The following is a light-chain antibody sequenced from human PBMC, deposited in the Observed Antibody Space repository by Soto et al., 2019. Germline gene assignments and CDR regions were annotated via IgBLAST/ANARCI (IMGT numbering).Light chain of an antibody. J-gene: IGKJ4*01. CDR3: QHYNKWPLT. CDR2: FAS. CDR1: QSVSNN. V-gene: IGKV3-15*01. Sequence: EIVMTQSPATLSVSPGEKATLSCRASQSVSNNLAWYQQKPGQAPRLPIYFASTRATGIPARFSGSGSGTEFSLTISSLQSEDFAVYYCQHYNKWPLTFGGGTKVETK.